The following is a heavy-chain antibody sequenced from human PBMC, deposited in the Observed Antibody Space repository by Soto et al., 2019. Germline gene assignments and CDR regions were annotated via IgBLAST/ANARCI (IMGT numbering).Heavy chain of an antibody. V-gene: IGHV3-7*04. J-gene: IGHJ5*02. CDR1: GFTFSGYW. Sequence: GALRISCAASGFTFSGYWMTWVRPAPGKGLEGVAKISPDGSEEYYVDSVKGRFTISRDNAKNSVYLQMKSLRGEETALFYYTGDLNHDPGPWAQGTQVPVSS. CDR3: TGDLNHDPGP. D-gene: IGHD2-8*02. CDR2: ISPDGSEE.